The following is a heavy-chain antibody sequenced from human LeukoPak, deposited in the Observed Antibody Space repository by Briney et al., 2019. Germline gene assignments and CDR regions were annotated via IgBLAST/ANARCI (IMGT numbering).Heavy chain of an antibody. J-gene: IGHJ5*02. Sequence: GGSLRLSCAVSGFXFNSYAMSWVRQAPGKGLEWVSAISGSGGSTYYADSVKGRFTISRDNSKNTLFLQMNSLRAEDTAVYFCAKASRDIVVVPTAIVSWGQGTLVTVSS. D-gene: IGHD2-2*02. CDR1: GFXFNSYA. CDR2: ISGSGGST. CDR3: AKASRDIVVVPTAIVS. V-gene: IGHV3-23*01.